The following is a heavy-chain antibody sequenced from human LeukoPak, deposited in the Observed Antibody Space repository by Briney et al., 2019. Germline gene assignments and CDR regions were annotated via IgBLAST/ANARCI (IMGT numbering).Heavy chain of an antibody. CDR3: ARVEGSASMVRGVIRYFDY. J-gene: IGHJ4*02. CDR1: GYTFTSYG. V-gene: IGHV1-18*01. D-gene: IGHD3-10*01. CDR2: ISAYNGNT. Sequence: RASVKVSCKASGYTFTSYGISWVRQAPGQGLEWMGWISAYNGNTNYAQKLQGRVTMTTDTSTSTAYIELRSLRSDDTAVYYCARVEGSASMVRGVIRYFDYWGQGTLVTVSS.